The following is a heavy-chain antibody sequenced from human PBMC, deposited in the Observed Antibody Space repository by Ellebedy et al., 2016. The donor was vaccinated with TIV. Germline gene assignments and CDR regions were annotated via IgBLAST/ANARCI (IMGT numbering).Heavy chain of an antibody. D-gene: IGHD4-17*01. J-gene: IGHJ6*02. Sequence: SVKVSCXASGGTFSSYAISWVRQAPGQGLEWMGGIIPIFGTANYAQKFQGRVTITADESTSTAYMELSSLRSEDTAVYYCARDGRLWRVMTTVTYYYYYGMDVWGQGTTVTVSS. CDR2: IIPIFGTA. V-gene: IGHV1-69*13. CDR3: ARDGRLWRVMTTVTYYYYYGMDV. CDR1: GGTFSSYA.